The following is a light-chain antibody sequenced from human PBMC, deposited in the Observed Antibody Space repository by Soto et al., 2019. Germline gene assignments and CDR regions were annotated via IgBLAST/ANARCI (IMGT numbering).Light chain of an antibody. CDR3: QQYNTSTRT. CDR2: GAS. Sequence: EIVITQSPATLSVSPGERATLSCRASLSVSSSLAWYQQKPGQAPRLLILGASTRVTGIRARVSGSGSGTEFTLTISSLQSEDFAIYYCQQYNTSTRTFGQGTKVDIK. CDR1: LSVSSS. V-gene: IGKV3-15*01. J-gene: IGKJ1*01.